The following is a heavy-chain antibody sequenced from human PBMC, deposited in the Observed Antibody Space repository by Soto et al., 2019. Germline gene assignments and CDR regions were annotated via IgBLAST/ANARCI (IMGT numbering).Heavy chain of an antibody. J-gene: IGHJ3*02. CDR2: FNPSGDAT. V-gene: IGHV1-46*01. CDR3: ARRGMSKIGFDS. D-gene: IGHD3-10*01. Sequence: GASLKVSCKASGYIFSNYYLHWLRQAPGQGLEWMGVFNPSGDATHYAQNFQGRVTVTRHTSSSTVYMELSNLTSDDTAVYYCARRGMSKIGFDSWGQGTMVAVS. CDR1: GYIFSNYY.